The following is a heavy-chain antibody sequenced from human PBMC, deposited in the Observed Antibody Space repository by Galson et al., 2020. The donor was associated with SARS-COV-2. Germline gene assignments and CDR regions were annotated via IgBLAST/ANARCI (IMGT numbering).Heavy chain of an antibody. CDR3: ARDSAAYYDFWNVLDMDV. CDR2: ISRDGGNK. D-gene: IGHD3-3*01. J-gene: IGHJ6*02. Sequence: GESLKISCAASGFSFSTYDMQLVRHAPGKGLEWVALISRDGGNKYYADSVKGRFTISRDNSKNTLYLQMSSLRVEDTAVYYCARDSAAYYDFWNVLDMDVWGQGTTVTVS. CDR1: GFSFSTYD. V-gene: IGHV3-30-3*01.